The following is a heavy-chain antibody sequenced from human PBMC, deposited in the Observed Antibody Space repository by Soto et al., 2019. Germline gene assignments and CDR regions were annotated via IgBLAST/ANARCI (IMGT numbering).Heavy chain of an antibody. Sequence: ASVKVTCKASGYTFTGYYMHWVRQAPGQGLEWMGWINPNSGGTNYAQKFQGRVTMTRDTSISTAYMELSRLRSDDTAVYYCAREPTIAAAEGPPVWFDPWGQRTLVTVS. CDR2: INPNSGGT. J-gene: IGHJ5*02. D-gene: IGHD6-13*01. CDR3: AREPTIAAAEGPPVWFDP. V-gene: IGHV1-2*02. CDR1: GYTFTGYY.